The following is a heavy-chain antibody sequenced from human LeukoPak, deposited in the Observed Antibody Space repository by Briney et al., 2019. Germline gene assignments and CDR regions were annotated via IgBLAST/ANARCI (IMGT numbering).Heavy chain of an antibody. V-gene: IGHV4-59*01. Sequence: KPSETLSLTCTVSGGSISSYYWSWIRQPPGKGLEWIGYIYYSGSTNYNPSLKSRVTISVDTSKNQFSLKLSSVTAEDTAVYYCARGVSGYNHFDYWGQGTLVTVSS. CDR3: ARGVSGYNHFDY. CDR2: IYYSGST. J-gene: IGHJ4*02. CDR1: GGSISSYY. D-gene: IGHD5-24*01.